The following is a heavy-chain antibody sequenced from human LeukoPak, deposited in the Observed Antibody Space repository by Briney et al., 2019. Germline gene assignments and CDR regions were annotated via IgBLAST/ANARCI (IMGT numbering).Heavy chain of an antibody. J-gene: IGHJ4*02. CDR3: AKDLPHYYESSAMGPFDY. D-gene: IGHD3-22*01. CDR1: GFTFRNFV. V-gene: IGHV3-23*01. Sequence: GGSLRLSCAASGFTFRNFVMNWVRRAPGKGLEWVSAISGSGDTTYYADSVKGRFTISRDNSKNTLYLQMTSLRAEDTAVYYCAKDLPHYYESSAMGPFDYWGQGTLVTVFS. CDR2: ISGSGDTT.